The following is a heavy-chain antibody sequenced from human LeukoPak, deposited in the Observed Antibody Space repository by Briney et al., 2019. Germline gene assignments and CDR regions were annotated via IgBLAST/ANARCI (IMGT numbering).Heavy chain of an antibody. Sequence: GESLKISCKGSGYSFTNYWIGWVRQVPGKGLEWMGIIYPGDSDTRYSPSFQGQVTISADKSISTAYLQWSSLKASDTAMYYCARHAHWDGIRFNDYWGQGTLVTVSS. J-gene: IGHJ4*02. D-gene: IGHD3-16*01. CDR1: GYSFTNYW. CDR2: IYPGDSDT. V-gene: IGHV5-51*01. CDR3: ARHAHWDGIRFNDY.